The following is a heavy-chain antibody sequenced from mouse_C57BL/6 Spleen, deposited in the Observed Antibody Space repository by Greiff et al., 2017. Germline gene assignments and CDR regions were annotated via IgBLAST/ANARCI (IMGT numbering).Heavy chain of an antibody. J-gene: IGHJ4*01. CDR1: GYSFTDYN. CDR3: ARSGNLSYYGNSYAMDY. V-gene: IGHV1-39*01. D-gene: IGHD2-1*01. CDR2: INPNYGTT. Sequence: VQLQQSGPELVKPGASVKISCKASGYSFTDYNMNWVKQSNGKSLEWIGVINPNYGTTSYNQKFKGKATLTVDQSSSTAYMQLNSLTSEDSAVYYCARSGNLSYYGNSYAMDYWGQGTSVTVSS.